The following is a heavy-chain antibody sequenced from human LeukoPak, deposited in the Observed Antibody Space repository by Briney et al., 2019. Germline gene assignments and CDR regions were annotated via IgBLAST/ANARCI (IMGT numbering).Heavy chain of an antibody. D-gene: IGHD6-19*01. V-gene: IGHV4-59*01. CDR2: IYYSGST. Sequence: SETLSLTCTASGGSISNYYWSWIRQPPGKGLEWIGHIYYSGSTNYNPSLKSRITISVDTSKNQFSLKLTSVTAADTAVYYCARDRYSSGWYRGSDWFDPWGQGTLVTVSS. CDR1: GGSISNYY. CDR3: ARDRYSSGWYRGSDWFDP. J-gene: IGHJ5*02.